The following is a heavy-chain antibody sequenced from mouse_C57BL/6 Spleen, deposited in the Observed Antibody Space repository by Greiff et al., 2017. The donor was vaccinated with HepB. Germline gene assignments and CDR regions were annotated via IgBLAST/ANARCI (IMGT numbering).Heavy chain of an antibody. CDR2: IWSGGST. V-gene: IGHV2-2*01. CDR1: GFSLTSYG. D-gene: IGHD1-1*01. J-gene: IGHJ4*01. Sequence: VKLQESGPGLVQPSQSLSITCTVSGFSLTSYGVHWVRQSPGKGLEWLGVIWSGGSTDYNAAFISRLSISKDNSKSQVFFKMNSLQADDTAIYYCARGNYYGSSLYAMDYWGQGTSVTVSS. CDR3: ARGNYYGSSLYAMDY.